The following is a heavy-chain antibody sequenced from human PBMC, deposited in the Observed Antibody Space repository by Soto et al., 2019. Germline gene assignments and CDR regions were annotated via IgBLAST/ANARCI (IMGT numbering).Heavy chain of an antibody. CDR1: GFNFNIYS. CDR3: TRGVSYGFDF. D-gene: IGHD3-10*01. CDR2: MTSDSKTI. J-gene: IGHJ3*01. Sequence: EVLLVESGGALVQPGGSLRLSCVASGFNFNIYSMNWVRQAPGKGLEWVSYMTSDSKTIHYADSVKGRFTISRENAKNSVLLQMNRLRGEDTAVYYCTRGVSYGFDFWGQGTMVNVSS. V-gene: IGHV3-48*01.